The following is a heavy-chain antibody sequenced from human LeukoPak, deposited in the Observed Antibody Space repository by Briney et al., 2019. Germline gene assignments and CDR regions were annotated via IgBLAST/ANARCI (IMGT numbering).Heavy chain of an antibody. Sequence: GGSLRLSCSASGFPFSSYAMHWVRQAPGKGLEYVSAISDSGGSTYYADSVKGRFTISRDNSKNTLYLQMSSLRAEDAAVYFCVRGYSFGPYGMDVWGQGTTVTVSS. J-gene: IGHJ6*02. CDR3: VRGYSFGPYGMDV. D-gene: IGHD2-15*01. CDR1: GFPFSSYA. CDR2: ISDSGGST. V-gene: IGHV3-64D*09.